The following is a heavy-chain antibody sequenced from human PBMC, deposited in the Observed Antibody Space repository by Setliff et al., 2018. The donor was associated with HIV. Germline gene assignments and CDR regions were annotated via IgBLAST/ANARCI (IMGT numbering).Heavy chain of an antibody. CDR3: VRHLLDYNFWSGYSTQNCFNY. Sequence: SETLSLTCSVSGGSIDNYYWSWIRQSPGKGLEWIGHIYYTGRTNYNSSLQSRVNMSVDTSKNQLYLNLTSVTAADTAIYYCVRHLLDYNFWSGYSTQNCFNYWGQGALVTVSS. D-gene: IGHD3-3*01. V-gene: IGHV4-59*08. CDR2: IYYTGRT. CDR1: GGSIDNYY. J-gene: IGHJ4*02.